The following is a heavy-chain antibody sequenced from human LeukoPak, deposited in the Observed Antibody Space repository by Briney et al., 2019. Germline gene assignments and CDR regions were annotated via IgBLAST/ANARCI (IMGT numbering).Heavy chain of an antibody. CDR1: GFTFSTYG. Sequence: GGSLRLSCAASGFTFSTYGMHWVRQAPGKGLEWVAFIQYDGSNKYYADSVKGRFTISRDNSKNMLYLEMSSLTVDDTAVYYCARGVGNGYSGYGFRWFDPWGQGTLVTVNS. D-gene: IGHD5-12*01. J-gene: IGHJ5*02. CDR2: IQYDGSNK. V-gene: IGHV3-30*02. CDR3: ARGVGNGYSGYGFRWFDP.